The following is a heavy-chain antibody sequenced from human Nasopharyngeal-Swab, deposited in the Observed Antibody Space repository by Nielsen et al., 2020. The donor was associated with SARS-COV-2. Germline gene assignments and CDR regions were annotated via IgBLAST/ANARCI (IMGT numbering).Heavy chain of an antibody. CDR3: ARVNYDSSGGDAFDI. CDR1: GFTFSSYD. J-gene: IGHJ3*02. V-gene: IGHV3-13*01. D-gene: IGHD3-22*01. CDR2: IGTAGDT. Sequence: GGSLRLSCAASGFTFSSYDMHWVRQATGKGLEWVSAIGTAGDTYYPGSVKGRFTISRENAKNSLYLQMNSLRAGDTAVYYCARVNYDSSGGDAFDIWGQGTMVTVPS.